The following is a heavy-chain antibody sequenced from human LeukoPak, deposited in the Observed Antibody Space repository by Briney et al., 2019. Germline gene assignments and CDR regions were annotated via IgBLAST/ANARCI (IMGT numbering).Heavy chain of an antibody. CDR2: IYYSGST. J-gene: IGHJ3*02. CDR3: ARGTGRQYQLPGHDDVFDI. V-gene: IGHV4-59*01. D-gene: IGHD2-2*01. Sequence: PSETLSLTCTVSGYSISLGYYLGWLRQPPGEGLEGIGYIYYSGSTNYNPSLKSRVTISVDTSKNQFSLKLSSVTAADTAGYYCARGTGRQYQLPGHDDVFDIWGQGTMVTVSS. CDR1: GYSISLGYY.